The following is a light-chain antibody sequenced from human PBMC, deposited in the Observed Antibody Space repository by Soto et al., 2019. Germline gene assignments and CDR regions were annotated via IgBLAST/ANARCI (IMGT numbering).Light chain of an antibody. Sequence: IVLTQSPATLSLSPGERATLSCEASQTVTSNYLAWYQQRPGLAPRLLIYDASNRATGIPDRFSGSGSGTDFTLTISRLEPEDFAVYYCQQYARSPETFGQGTKLEIK. J-gene: IGKJ2*01. CDR3: QQYARSPET. CDR1: QTVTSNY. V-gene: IGKV3D-20*01. CDR2: DAS.